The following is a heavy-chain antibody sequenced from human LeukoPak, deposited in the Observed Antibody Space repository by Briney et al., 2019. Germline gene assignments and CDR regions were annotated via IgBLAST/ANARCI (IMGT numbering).Heavy chain of an antibody. CDR1: GFTFTTYA. D-gene: IGHD5-18*01. CDR2: ISSTRSYI. CDR3: ARDLRGIQTMPGY. Sequence: GGSLRLSCAASGFTFTTYAMSWVRQAPGKGLEWISSISSTRSYIYYADSVKGRFTISRDNAKNSLYLQMNSLRAEDTAVYYCARDLRGIQTMPGYWGQGTLVTVSS. V-gene: IGHV3-21*01. J-gene: IGHJ4*02.